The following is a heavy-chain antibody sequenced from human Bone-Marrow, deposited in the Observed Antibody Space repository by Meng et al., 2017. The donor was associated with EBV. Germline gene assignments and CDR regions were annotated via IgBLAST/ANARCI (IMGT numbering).Heavy chain of an antibody. V-gene: IGHV1-18*01. CDR1: GYTFTSYG. D-gene: IGHD6-19*01. CDR3: ARLLIAVAGTYNPLFDY. J-gene: IGHJ4*02. Sequence: VQLGSSVAEVTKPGSSVKVSCKASGYTFTSYGISWVRQAPGQGLEWMGWISAYNGNTNYAQKLQGRVTMTTDTSTSTAYMELRSLRSDDTAVYYCARLLIAVAGTYNPLFDYWGQGTLVTVSS. CDR2: ISAYNGNT.